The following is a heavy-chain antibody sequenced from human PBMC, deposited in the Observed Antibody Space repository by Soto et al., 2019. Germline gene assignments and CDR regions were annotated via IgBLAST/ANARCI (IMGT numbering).Heavy chain of an antibody. J-gene: IGHJ4*02. Sequence: ASVKVSCKASGYTFTSYDIYWVRQATGQGLEWMGWLNPNTGNSGYAQKFQGRITVTSGTSINTVHMELSSLRSEDTAVYYCARRAETNGWNGFGADKYYFDFWGQGTLVTVSS. V-gene: IGHV1-8*01. CDR2: LNPNTGNS. CDR3: ARRAETNGWNGFGADKYYFDF. D-gene: IGHD1-1*01. CDR1: GYTFTSYD.